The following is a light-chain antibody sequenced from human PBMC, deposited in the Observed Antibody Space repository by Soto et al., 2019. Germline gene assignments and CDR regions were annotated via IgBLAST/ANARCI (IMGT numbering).Light chain of an antibody. Sequence: DIVLTQSPGTLSLSPGERATLSCRASQSVSSNYLVWYQQKPGQAPRLLIHGASSRATGIPDRFSGSGSGTDFTLTISRLEPEDFAVYYCHHYGSSPFTFGSGTKVDIK. J-gene: IGKJ3*01. CDR3: HHYGSSPFT. CDR2: GAS. CDR1: QSVSSNY. V-gene: IGKV3-20*01.